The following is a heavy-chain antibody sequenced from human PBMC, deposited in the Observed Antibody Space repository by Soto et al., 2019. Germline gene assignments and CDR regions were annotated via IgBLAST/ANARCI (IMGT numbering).Heavy chain of an antibody. J-gene: IGHJ6*02. D-gene: IGHD3-10*01. Sequence: SETLSLTCTVSGGSISSSSYYWGWIRQPPGKGLEWIGSIYYSGSTYYNPSLKSRVTISVDTSKNQFSLKLSSVTAADTAVYYRERSGDRRYYYYYGMDVWGQGTTVTVSS. CDR3: ERSGDRRYYYYYGMDV. CDR2: IYYSGST. V-gene: IGHV4-39*01. CDR1: GGSISSSSYY.